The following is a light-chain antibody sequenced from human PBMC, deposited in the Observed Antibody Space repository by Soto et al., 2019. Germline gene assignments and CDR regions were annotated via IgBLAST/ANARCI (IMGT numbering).Light chain of an antibody. Sequence: EIVLTQSPGTLSLSPGERATLSCRASQSVSSSYLAWYQQKPGQAPRLLIYGASSRATGIPDRFSGSGSGTDFPLTISRLEPEDFAVYYCQQYCSSPTFGQGTKVDIK. CDR2: GAS. J-gene: IGKJ1*01. V-gene: IGKV3-20*01. CDR3: QQYCSSPT. CDR1: QSVSSSY.